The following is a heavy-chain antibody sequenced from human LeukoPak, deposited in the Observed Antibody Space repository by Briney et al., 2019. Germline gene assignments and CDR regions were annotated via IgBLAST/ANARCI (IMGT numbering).Heavy chain of an antibody. CDR1: GYTFTSYA. CDR2: INTNTGNP. D-gene: IGHD1-1*01. Sequence: ASVKVSCKASGYTFTSYAMNWVRQAPGQGLEWMGWINTNTGNPTYAQGFTGRFVFSLDTSVNTAYLQISSLKAEDTAVYYCASPDRRLERRTYYYYYMDVWGKGTTVTVSS. CDR3: ASPDRRLERRTYYYYYMDV. J-gene: IGHJ6*03. V-gene: IGHV7-4-1*02.